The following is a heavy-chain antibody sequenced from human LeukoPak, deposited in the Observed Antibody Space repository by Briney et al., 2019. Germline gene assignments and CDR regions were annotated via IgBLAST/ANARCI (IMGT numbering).Heavy chain of an antibody. V-gene: IGHV3-23*01. J-gene: IGHJ4*02. CDR2: ISGSGRTI. CDR1: GFILNNHA. CDR3: AKNVMVKRYIDY. Sequence: GGSMRLSCAASGFILNNHAMTWVRQAPGKGLQWISVISGSGRTIEYEDSVKGRFTISRDNSKNTVSLQMNNLRVEDTAIYYCAKNVMVKRYIDYWGQGTPVTVSS. D-gene: IGHD5-18*01.